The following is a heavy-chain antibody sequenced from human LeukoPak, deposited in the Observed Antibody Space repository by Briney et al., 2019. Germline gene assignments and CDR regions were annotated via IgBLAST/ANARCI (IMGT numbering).Heavy chain of an antibody. CDR2: ISSSGSTK. CDR1: GFTFSSYE. CDR3: ARGGYCSSSVCYSLNAFDI. Sequence: PGGSLRLSCAASGFTFSSYEMNWVRQAPGKGLEWVSSISSSGSTKYYADSLKGRFTISRDNAKNSLYLQMNSLRAEDTAVYYCARGGYCSSSVCYSLNAFDIWGQGTMFTVSS. V-gene: IGHV3-48*03. J-gene: IGHJ3*02. D-gene: IGHD2-2*01.